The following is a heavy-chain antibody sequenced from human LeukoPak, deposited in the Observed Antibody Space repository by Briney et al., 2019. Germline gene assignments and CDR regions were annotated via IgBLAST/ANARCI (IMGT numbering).Heavy chain of an antibody. CDR1: GGSFSGYY. CDR2: INHSGST. Sequence: PSETLSLTCAVYGGSFSGYYWSWIRQPPGKGLEWIGEINHSGSTNYNPSLKSRVTISVDTSKNQFSLKLSSVTAADTAVYYCARLTPPDQKKYCSSTSCYSVAAFDIWGQGTMVTVSS. CDR3: ARLTPPDQKKYCSSTSCYSVAAFDI. V-gene: IGHV4-34*01. D-gene: IGHD2-2*02. J-gene: IGHJ3*02.